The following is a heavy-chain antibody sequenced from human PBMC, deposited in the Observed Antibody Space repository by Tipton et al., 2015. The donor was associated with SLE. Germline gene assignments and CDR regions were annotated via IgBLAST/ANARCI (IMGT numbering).Heavy chain of an antibody. V-gene: IGHV3-33*08. CDR3: ARGGSWELERPSYFDY. D-gene: IGHD1-1*01. Sequence: SLRLSCAASGFTFSNYGMHWVRQAPGKGLEWVAVIWYDGSNKYYADSVKGRFTISRDNSKNTLYLQMNSLRAEDTAVYYCARGGSWELERPSYFDYWGQGTLVTVSS. CDR2: IWYDGSNK. J-gene: IGHJ4*02. CDR1: GFTFSNYG.